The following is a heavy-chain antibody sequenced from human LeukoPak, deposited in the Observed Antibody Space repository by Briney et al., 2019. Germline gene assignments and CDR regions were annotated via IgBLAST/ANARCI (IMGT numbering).Heavy chain of an antibody. CDR3: AKQKGYGSGGSCYYSDY. CDR2: LSGSGAST. Sequence: GGSLRLSCAASGFTFSSYAMSWVRQAPGKGLEWVSTLSGSGASTSYADSVKGRFTISRDNSKNTLYLQMNSLRAEDTARYYCAKQKGYGSGGSCYYSDYWGQGTLVTVSS. V-gene: IGHV3-23*01. D-gene: IGHD2-15*01. CDR1: GFTFSSYA. J-gene: IGHJ4*02.